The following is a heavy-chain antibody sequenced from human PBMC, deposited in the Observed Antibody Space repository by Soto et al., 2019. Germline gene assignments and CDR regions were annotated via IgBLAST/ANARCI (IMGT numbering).Heavy chain of an antibody. Sequence: QVTLKESGPVLVKPTEPLTLTCTVSGFSLSNARMGVSWIRQPPGKALEWLAHIFSNDEKSYSTSLKSRLTIPKDTSKSQVVLTMTNMDPVDTATYYCARILQYMVRGVPLNWFDPWGQGTLVTVSS. J-gene: IGHJ5*02. V-gene: IGHV2-26*01. CDR2: IFSNDEK. CDR3: ARILQYMVRGVPLNWFDP. CDR1: GFSLSNARMG. D-gene: IGHD3-10*01.